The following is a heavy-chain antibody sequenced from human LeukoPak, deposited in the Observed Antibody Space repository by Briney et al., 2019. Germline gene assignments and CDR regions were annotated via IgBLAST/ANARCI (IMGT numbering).Heavy chain of an antibody. D-gene: IGHD3-3*01. J-gene: IGHJ4*02. CDR3: ARVNGVTYYDFWSGYPSTPYFDY. CDR1: GYTFTGYY. V-gene: IGHV1-2*02. Sequence: GASVKVSCKASGYTFTGYYMHWVRQAPGQGLEWMGWINPNSGGTNYAQKFQGRVTMTRDTSISTAYMELSRLRSDGTAVYYCARVNGVTYYDFWSGYPSTPYFDYWGQGTLVTVSS. CDR2: INPNSGGT.